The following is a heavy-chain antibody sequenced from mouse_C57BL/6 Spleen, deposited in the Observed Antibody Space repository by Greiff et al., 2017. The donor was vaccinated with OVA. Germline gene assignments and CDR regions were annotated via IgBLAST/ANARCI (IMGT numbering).Heavy chain of an antibody. Sequence: EVKLQESGGGLVQPGGSMKLSCVASGFTFSNYWMNWVRQSPEKGLEWVAQIRLKSDNYATHYAESVKGRFTISRDDSKSSVYLQMNNLRAEDTGIYYCKASYDYDDGYAMDYWGQGTSVTVSS. V-gene: IGHV6-3*01. CDR3: KASYDYDDGYAMDY. D-gene: IGHD2-4*01. CDR2: IRLKSDNYAT. CDR1: GFTFSNYW. J-gene: IGHJ4*01.